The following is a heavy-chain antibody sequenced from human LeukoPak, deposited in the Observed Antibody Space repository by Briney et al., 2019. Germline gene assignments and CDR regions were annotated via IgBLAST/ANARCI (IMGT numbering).Heavy chain of an antibody. J-gene: IGHJ5*02. D-gene: IGHD4-17*01. Sequence: GGSLRLSCAASGFAFSSYWMSWVRQAPGKGLEWVASIKQDGSEKYYVDSVKGRFTISRDNAKNSLYLQMNSLRAEDTALYYCARAPGEGWFDPWGQGTLVTVSS. CDR3: ARAPGEGWFDP. V-gene: IGHV3-7*01. CDR1: GFAFSSYW. CDR2: IKQDGSEK.